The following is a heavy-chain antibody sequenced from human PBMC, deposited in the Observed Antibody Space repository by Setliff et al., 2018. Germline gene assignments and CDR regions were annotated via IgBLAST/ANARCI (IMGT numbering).Heavy chain of an antibody. CDR2: IHSSGNT. V-gene: IGHV4-4*07. Sequence: SETLSLTCNVSGGSISTYYWSWIRQPAGKGLELIGRIHSSGNTNYKPSLKSRVTMSVDTTKNQFSLKLSSVTAADTAVYYCARAGAIQGGFDIWGQGTVVTVSS. CDR1: GGSISTYY. D-gene: IGHD7-27*01. CDR3: ARAGAIQGGFDI. J-gene: IGHJ3*02.